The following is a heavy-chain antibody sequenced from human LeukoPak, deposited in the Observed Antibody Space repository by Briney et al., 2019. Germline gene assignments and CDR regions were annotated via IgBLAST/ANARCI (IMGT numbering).Heavy chain of an antibody. CDR2: ISAYNGNT. J-gene: IGHJ6*03. CDR1: GYTFTSYG. CDR3: ARDGGLYCSGGSCYSSYYYYYMDV. Sequence: ASVKVSCKASGYTFTSYGISWVRQAPGQGLKWMGWISAYNGNTNYAQKLQGRVTMTTDTSTSTAYMELRSLRSDDTAVYYCARDGGLYCSGGSCYSSYYYYYMDVWGKGTTVTVSS. V-gene: IGHV1-18*01. D-gene: IGHD2-15*01.